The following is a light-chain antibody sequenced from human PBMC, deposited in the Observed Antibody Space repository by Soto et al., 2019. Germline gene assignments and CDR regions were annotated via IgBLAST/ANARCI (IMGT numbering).Light chain of an antibody. CDR3: QQYNSYSTWT. V-gene: IGKV1-5*03. CDR2: KES. J-gene: IGKJ1*01. CDR1: QSISSW. Sequence: DIQMTQSPSTLYASVGDRVTITCRASQSISSWLAWYQQKPGKAPKLLIYKESSLESGVPSRFSGSGSGTEFTLTSSSLQPDDFATDYCQQYNSYSTWTFGQGTK.